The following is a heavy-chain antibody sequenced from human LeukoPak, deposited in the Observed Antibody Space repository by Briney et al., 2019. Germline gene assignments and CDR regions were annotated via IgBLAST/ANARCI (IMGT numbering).Heavy chain of an antibody. J-gene: IGHJ4*02. CDR3: AREKNGSGSYSAGYDY. Sequence: SETLSLTCAVYGGSFSGYYWSWIRQPPGKGLEWIGEINHSGSTNYNPSLKSRVTTSVDTSKNQFSLKLSSVTAADTAVYYCAREKNGSGSYSAGYDYWGQGTLVTVSS. V-gene: IGHV4-34*01. CDR2: INHSGST. CDR1: GGSFSGYY. D-gene: IGHD3-10*01.